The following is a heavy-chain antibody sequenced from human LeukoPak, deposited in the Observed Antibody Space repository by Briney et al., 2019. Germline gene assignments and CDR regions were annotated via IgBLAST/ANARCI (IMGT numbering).Heavy chain of an antibody. CDR3: ARGAAAIRGGIDY. Sequence: SQTLSLTCAISGDSVSSKSSTWCWVRQSPSRGLEWLGRTYYRSKWKSDYALSVKSRITINPDTSKNQFTLQLKSVTSEDTAVYYCARGAAAIRGGIDYWGQGTLVTVSS. V-gene: IGHV6-1*01. CDR1: GDSVSSKSST. J-gene: IGHJ4*02. CDR2: TYYRSKWKS. D-gene: IGHD6-13*01.